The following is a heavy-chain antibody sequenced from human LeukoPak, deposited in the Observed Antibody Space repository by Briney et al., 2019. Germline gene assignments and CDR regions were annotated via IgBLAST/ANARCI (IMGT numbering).Heavy chain of an antibody. CDR2: MDYRGSS. CDR3: ARLASDSDILTGSDY. CDR1: SGSISSYY. J-gene: IGHJ4*02. V-gene: IGHV4-59*08. Sequence: PSETLSLTCIVSSGSISSYYWSWIRQPPGKGLEWIGYMDYRGSSSYNPSLRSRVTISVNTSKNQFSLKLNSVTAADTAVYYCARLASDSDILTGSDYWGQGTLVTVSS. D-gene: IGHD3-9*01.